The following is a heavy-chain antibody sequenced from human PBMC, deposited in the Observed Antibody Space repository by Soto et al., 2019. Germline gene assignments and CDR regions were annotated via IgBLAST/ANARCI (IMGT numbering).Heavy chain of an antibody. CDR1: GYTFTSYD. CDR2: MNPNSGNT. D-gene: IGHD2-15*01. J-gene: IGHJ4*02. Sequence: GASVKVSCKASGYTFTSYDINWVRQATGQGLERMGWMNPNSGNTGYAQKFQGRVTMTRNTSISTAYMELSSLRSEDTAVYYCARVCSGGSCYVPDYWGQGTLVTVSS. CDR3: ARVCSGGSCYVPDY. V-gene: IGHV1-8*01.